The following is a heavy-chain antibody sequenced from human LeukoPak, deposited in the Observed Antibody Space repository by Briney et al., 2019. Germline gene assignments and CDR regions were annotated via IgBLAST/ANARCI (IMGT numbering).Heavy chain of an antibody. CDR3: ARAYSSSPRGTSWFDP. J-gene: IGHJ5*02. D-gene: IGHD6-6*01. Sequence: PSETLSLTCTVSGGSISSYYWSWIRQPPGKGLEWIGYIYYSGSTNYNPSLKSRVTISVDTSKNQFSLKLSSVTAADTAVYYCARAYSSSPRGTSWFDPWGQGTLVTVSS. CDR2: IYYSGST. V-gene: IGHV4-59*01. CDR1: GGSISSYY.